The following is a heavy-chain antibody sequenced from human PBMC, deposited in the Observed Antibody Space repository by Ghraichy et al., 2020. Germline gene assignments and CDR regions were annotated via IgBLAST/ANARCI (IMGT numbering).Heavy chain of an antibody. Sequence: SQTLSLTCAVYGGSFSGYYWSWIRQPPGKGLEWIGEINHSGSTNYNPSLKSRVTISVDTSKNQFSLKLSSVTAADTAVYYCARGQAYYDFWSGYYGFDYWGQGTLVTVSS. J-gene: IGHJ4*02. D-gene: IGHD3-3*01. CDR1: GGSFSGYY. V-gene: IGHV4-34*01. CDR2: INHSGST. CDR3: ARGQAYYDFWSGYYGFDY.